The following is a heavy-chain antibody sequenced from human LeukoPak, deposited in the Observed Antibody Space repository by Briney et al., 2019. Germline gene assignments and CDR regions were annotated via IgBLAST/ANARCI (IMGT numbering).Heavy chain of an antibody. CDR1: GFTFSSYS. D-gene: IGHD6-19*01. J-gene: IGHJ4*02. Sequence: PGGSLRLSCAASGFTFSSYSMNWVRQAPGKGLEWVSHISSSSTIYYADSVKGRFTISRDNAKNSLYLQMNSLRAEDTAVYYCARGIAVVGYWGQGTLVTVSS. CDR2: ISSSSTI. CDR3: ARGIAVVGY. V-gene: IGHV3-48*01.